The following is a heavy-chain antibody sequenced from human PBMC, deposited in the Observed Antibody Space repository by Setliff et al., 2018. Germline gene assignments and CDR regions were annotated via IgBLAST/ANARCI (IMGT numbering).Heavy chain of an antibody. V-gene: IGHV1-18*01. D-gene: IGHD2-2*01. CDR1: GYTFSNYG. Sequence: ASVKVSCKASGYTFSNYGINWVRQAPGQGLEWMGWMSTYAQKFQGRVTMTTDTPTSTAYMELRSLTSDDTAVYYCARGPPDFVVVPAAAKFDYWSQGTPVTVSS. CDR2: MST. J-gene: IGHJ4*02. CDR3: ARGPPDFVVVPAAAKFDY.